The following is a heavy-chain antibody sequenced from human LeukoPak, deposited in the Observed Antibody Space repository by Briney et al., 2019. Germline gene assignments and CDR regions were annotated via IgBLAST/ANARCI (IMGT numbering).Heavy chain of an antibody. J-gene: IGHJ4*02. V-gene: IGHV3-30*02. CDR2: IWYDGSNK. D-gene: IGHD2-21*01. Sequence: GGSLRLSCAASRFTFRNYGMHWVRQAPGEGLEWVAFIWYDGSNKYYADSVKGRFTIARDNSKNMLYLQMNSLRAEDTAVYYCAKDRDCGGDCYWGQGTLVTVSS. CDR3: AKDRDCGGDCY. CDR1: RFTFRNYG.